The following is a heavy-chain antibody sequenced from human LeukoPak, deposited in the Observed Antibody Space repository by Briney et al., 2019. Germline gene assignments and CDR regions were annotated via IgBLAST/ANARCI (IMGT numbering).Heavy chain of an antibody. CDR1: GGSFSGYY. D-gene: IGHD6-19*01. CDR3: ARGGKQWLVL. Sequence: PSETLSLTCAVYGGSFSGYYWSWIRQPPGKGLEWTGEINHSGSTNYNPSLKSRVTISVDTSMNQFSLKLSSVTAADTAVYYCARGGKQWLVLWGQGTLVTVSS. J-gene: IGHJ4*02. CDR2: INHSGST. V-gene: IGHV4-34*01.